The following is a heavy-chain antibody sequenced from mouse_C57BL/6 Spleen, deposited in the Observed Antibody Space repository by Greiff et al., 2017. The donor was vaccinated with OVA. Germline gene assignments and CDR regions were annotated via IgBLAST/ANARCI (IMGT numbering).Heavy chain of an antibody. CDR3: ARSFNSYFDY. V-gene: IGHV1-54*01. CDR1: GYAFTNYL. Sequence: QVQLQQSGAELVRPGTSVKVSCKASGYAFTNYLIEWVKQRPGQGLEWIGVINPGSGGTNYNEKFKGKATLTADKSSSTAYMQLSSLTSEDSAVYFCARSFNSYFDYWGQGTTLTVSS. D-gene: IGHD1-3*01. CDR2: INPGSGGT. J-gene: IGHJ2*01.